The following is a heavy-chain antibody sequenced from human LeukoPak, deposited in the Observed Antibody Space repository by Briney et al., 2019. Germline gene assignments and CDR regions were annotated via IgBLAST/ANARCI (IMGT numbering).Heavy chain of an antibody. V-gene: IGHV3-21*01. CDR2: ISSGSSYI. CDR1: GFTFSSYN. J-gene: IGHJ4*02. CDR3: TRGTPTTRDFDY. D-gene: IGHD4-11*01. Sequence: GGSLRLSCAASGFTFSSYNMNWVRQAPGKGLEWVSSISSGSSYIYYSDSVQGRFTISRDNAKNSLYLQMNSLRAEDTAVYYCTRGTPTTRDFDYWGQGTLVTVSS.